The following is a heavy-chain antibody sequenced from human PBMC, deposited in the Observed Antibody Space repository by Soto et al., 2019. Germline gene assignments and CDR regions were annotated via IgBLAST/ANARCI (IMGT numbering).Heavy chain of an antibody. D-gene: IGHD4-17*01. Sequence: GASVKVSCKSSGYTFINYYIHWVRQAPGQGLEWMGGIIPMFGTANYAQKFQGRVTITADESTSTAYMELSSLRSEDTAVSYCARDLAGDYVLVYWGQGTLVTVSS. V-gene: IGHV1-69*13. CDR1: GYTFINYY. CDR2: IIPMFGTA. J-gene: IGHJ4*02. CDR3: ARDLAGDYVLVY.